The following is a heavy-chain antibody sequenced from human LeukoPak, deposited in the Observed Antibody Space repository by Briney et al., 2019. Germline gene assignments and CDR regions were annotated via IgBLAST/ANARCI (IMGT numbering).Heavy chain of an antibody. V-gene: IGHV4-4*07. CDR2: IYTSGST. Sequence: SETLSLTCAVYGGSFSGYYWSWIRQPPGKGLEWIGRIYTSGSTSYNPSLKSRVTMSVDTSKNQFSLKVSSVTAADTAVYYCARDLTDYYELDYWGQGTLVTVSS. CDR3: ARDLTDYYELDY. J-gene: IGHJ4*02. CDR1: GGSFSGYY. D-gene: IGHD3-22*01.